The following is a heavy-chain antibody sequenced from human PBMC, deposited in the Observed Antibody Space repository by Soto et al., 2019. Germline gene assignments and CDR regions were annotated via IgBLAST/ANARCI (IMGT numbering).Heavy chain of an antibody. V-gene: IGHV3-30-3*01. CDR2: ISYDGSNK. D-gene: IGHD3-22*01. CDR3: ARDRTYYYDSSGYGTEVHGMDV. Sequence: HPGGSLRLSCAASGFTFSSYAMHWVRQAPGKGLEWVAVISYDGSNKYYADSVKGRFTISRDNSKNTLYLQMNSLRAEDTAVYYCARDRTYYYDSSGYGTEVHGMDVWGQGTTVTVSS. CDR1: GFTFSSYA. J-gene: IGHJ6*02.